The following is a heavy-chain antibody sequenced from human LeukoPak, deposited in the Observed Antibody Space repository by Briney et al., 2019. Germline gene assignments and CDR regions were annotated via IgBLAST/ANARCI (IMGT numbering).Heavy chain of an antibody. CDR3: ASDEVRGVIIPPLGYYGMDV. CDR2: IIPILGIA. J-gene: IGHJ6*02. D-gene: IGHD3-10*01. Sequence: GASVKVSCKASGGTFSSYAISWVRQAPGQGLEWMGRIIPILGIANYAQKFQGRVTITADKSTSTAYMELSSLRSEDTAVYYCASDEVRGVIIPPLGYYGMDVWGQGTTVTVSS. V-gene: IGHV1-69*04. CDR1: GGTFSSYA.